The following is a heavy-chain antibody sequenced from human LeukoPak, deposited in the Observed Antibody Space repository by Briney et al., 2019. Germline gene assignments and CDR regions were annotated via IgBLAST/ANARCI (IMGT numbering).Heavy chain of an antibody. CDR3: ARHGSGWSFDY. CDR2: IYYRGSP. CDR1: GGSISSYY. V-gene: IGHV4-59*08. D-gene: IGHD6-19*01. Sequence: KSSETLSLTCSVSGGSISSYYWSWIRQPPGKGLEWIGYIYYRGSPNYNPSLKSRATISLDTSKNQFSLKLSSVTAADTAVYYCARHGSGWSFDYWGQGTLVTVPS. J-gene: IGHJ4*02.